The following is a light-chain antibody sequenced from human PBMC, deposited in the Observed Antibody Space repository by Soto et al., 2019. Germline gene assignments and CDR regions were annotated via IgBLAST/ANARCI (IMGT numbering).Light chain of an antibody. J-gene: IGKJ2*01. CDR3: QQSYITPYT. CDR2: AAS. Sequence: DIQMTQSPSSLSASAGDRATITCRASQSISVHLNWYQQKPGKVPKLLIYAASNWPSGIPASFSGSGSETDFALTISSLQPEDFATYYCQQSYITPYTFGQGTKLQIK. V-gene: IGKV1-39*01. CDR1: QSISVH.